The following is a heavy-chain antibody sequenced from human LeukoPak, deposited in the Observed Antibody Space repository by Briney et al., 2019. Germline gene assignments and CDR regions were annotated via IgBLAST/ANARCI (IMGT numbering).Heavy chain of an antibody. CDR1: GYSISSGYY. J-gene: IGHJ3*02. CDR3: ARSEWLLSWVAFDI. D-gene: IGHD3-3*01. Sequence: PSETLSLTCAVSGYSISSGYYWGWIRQPPGKGLEWIGSIYHSGRTYYNPSLRSRVTISVDTSKNQFSLKLSSVTAADTAVYYCARSEWLLSWVAFDIWGQGTMVTVSS. CDR2: IYHSGRT. V-gene: IGHV4-38-2*01.